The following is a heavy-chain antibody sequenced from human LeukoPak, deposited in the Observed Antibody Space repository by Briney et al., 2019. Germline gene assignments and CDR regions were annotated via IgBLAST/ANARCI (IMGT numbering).Heavy chain of an antibody. Sequence: SETLSLTCTVSGDSVSSGSYYWSWIRQPPGKGLEWVGYMYYSGSTNYNPSLKSRVTISVDTSKNQFSLKLSSVTAADTAVYYCARGEDYYGPGSYYNVLGYWGQGTLVTVSS. CDR2: MYYSGST. CDR1: GDSVSSGSYY. V-gene: IGHV4-61*01. J-gene: IGHJ4*02. D-gene: IGHD3-10*01. CDR3: ARGEDYYGPGSYYNVLGY.